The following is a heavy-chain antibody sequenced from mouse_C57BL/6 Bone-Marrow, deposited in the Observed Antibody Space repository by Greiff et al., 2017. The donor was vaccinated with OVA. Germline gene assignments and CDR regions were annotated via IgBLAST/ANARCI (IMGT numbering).Heavy chain of an antibody. CDR1: GFTFSSYA. Sequence: EVNVVESGGGLVKPGGSLKLSCAASGFTFSSYAMSWVRQTPEKRLEWVATISDGGSYTYYPDNVKGRFTISRDNAKNNLYLQMSHLKSEDTAMYYCARADYYGSSYGFDYWGQGTTLTVSS. J-gene: IGHJ2*01. CDR2: ISDGGSYT. CDR3: ARADYYGSSYGFDY. V-gene: IGHV5-4*03. D-gene: IGHD1-1*01.